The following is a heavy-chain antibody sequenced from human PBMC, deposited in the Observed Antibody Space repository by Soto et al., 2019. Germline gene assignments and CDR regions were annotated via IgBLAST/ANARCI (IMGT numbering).Heavy chain of an antibody. J-gene: IGHJ4*02. CDR3: ARGHGRFAH. Sequence: KASETLSLTCDVSGGSFTGYYWSWIRQPPGKGLEWIGEINHSGFTNYNPSLTGRVTISLDTSKSQFSLKLSSLTAADTAFYFCARGHGRFAHWGQGTLVTVPQ. V-gene: IGHV4-34*01. CDR2: INHSGFT. CDR1: GGSFTGYY.